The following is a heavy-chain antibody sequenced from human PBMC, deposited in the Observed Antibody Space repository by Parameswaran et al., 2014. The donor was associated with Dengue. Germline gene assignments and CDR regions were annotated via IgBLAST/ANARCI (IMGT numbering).Heavy chain of an antibody. CDR3: ARGKRTVTTEPSGSLDFDY. Sequence: RWIRQPPGKGLEWIGEINHSGSTNYNPSLKSRVTISVDTSKNQFSLKLSSVTAADTAVYYCARGKRTVTTEPSGSLDFDYWGQGTLVTVSS. V-gene: IGHV4-34*01. D-gene: IGHD4-17*01. J-gene: IGHJ4*02. CDR2: INHSGST.